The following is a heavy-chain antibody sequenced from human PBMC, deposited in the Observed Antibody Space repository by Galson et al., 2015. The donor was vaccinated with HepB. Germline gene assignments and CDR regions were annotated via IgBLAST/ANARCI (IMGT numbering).Heavy chain of an antibody. CDR2: IYYSGST. V-gene: IGHV4-31*03. D-gene: IGHD3-10*01. CDR1: GGSISSGGYY. CDR3: ARLTSFNAFDI. Sequence: LSLTCTVSGGSISSGGYYWSWIRQHPGKGLEWIGYIYYSGSTYYNPSLKSRVTISVDTSKNQFSLKLSSVTAADTAVYYCARLTSFNAFDIWGQGTMVTVSS. J-gene: IGHJ3*02.